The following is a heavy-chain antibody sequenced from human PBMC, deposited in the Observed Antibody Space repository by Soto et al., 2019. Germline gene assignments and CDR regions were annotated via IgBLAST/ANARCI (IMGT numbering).Heavy chain of an antibody. CDR1: GGSISSGGYY. Sequence: QVQLQESGPGLVKPSQTLSLTCTVSGGSISSGGYYWTWIRQHPGTGLEWIGYIYYSGSTYYNPSLKIRVTISVDTSKNQFSLKLSSVTAADTAVYYCARAPRSDYYYGMDVWGQGTTVTVSS. CDR2: IYYSGST. V-gene: IGHV4-31*03. CDR3: ARAPRSDYYYGMDV. J-gene: IGHJ6*02.